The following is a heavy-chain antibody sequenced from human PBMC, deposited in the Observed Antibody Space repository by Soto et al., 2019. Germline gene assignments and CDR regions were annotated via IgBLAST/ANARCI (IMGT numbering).Heavy chain of an antibody. D-gene: IGHD2-8*01. CDR3: ARFLRETGYCTNGVCPYYFDY. V-gene: IGHV1-69*13. CDR2: IIPIFGTA. Sequence: SVKVSCKASGGTFSSYAISWVRLAPGQGLEWMGGIIPIFGTANYAQKFQGRVTITADESTSTAYMELSSLRSEDTAVYYCARFLRETGYCTNGVCPYYFDYRGQGTLVTVSS. J-gene: IGHJ4*02. CDR1: GGTFSSYA.